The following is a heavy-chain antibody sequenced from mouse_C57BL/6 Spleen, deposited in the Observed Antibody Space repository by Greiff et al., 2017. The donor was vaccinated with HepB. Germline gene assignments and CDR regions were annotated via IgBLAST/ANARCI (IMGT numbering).Heavy chain of an antibody. CDR1: GYTFTSYW. CDR3: ARWDSSGYDY. V-gene: IGHV1-59*01. CDR2: IDPSDSYT. Sequence: QVQLQQPGAELVRPGTSVKLSCKASGYTFTSYWMRWVKQRPGQGLEWIGVIDPSDSYTNYNQKFKGKATLTVDTSSSTAYMQLSSLTSEDSAVYYCARWDSSGYDYWGKGTTLTVSS. J-gene: IGHJ2*01. D-gene: IGHD3-2*02.